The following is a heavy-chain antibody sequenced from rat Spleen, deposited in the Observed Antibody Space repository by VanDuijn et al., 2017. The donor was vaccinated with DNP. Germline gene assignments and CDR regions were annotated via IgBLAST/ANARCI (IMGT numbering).Heavy chain of an antibody. CDR3: VRWNSGHFDY. Sequence: EVQLVESGGGLVQPGRSLKLSCAASGFTFTNYDMAWVRQAPERGLEWVAYIGSAAYAPYYGDSVKGRFTISRDNAKSTLYLQMNSLRSEDMATYYCVRWNSGHFDYWGQGVMVTVSS. CDR2: IGSAAYAP. D-gene: IGHD4-3*01. J-gene: IGHJ2*01. V-gene: IGHV5-22*01. CDR1: GFTFTNYD.